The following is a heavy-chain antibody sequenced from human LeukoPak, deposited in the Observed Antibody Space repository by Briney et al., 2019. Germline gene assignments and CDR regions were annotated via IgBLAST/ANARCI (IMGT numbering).Heavy chain of an antibody. CDR2: INSDGSST. CDR3: AFGGYTSSGGY. Sequence: SGGSLRLSCAASGFTFRSYWMHWVRQAPGKGLVWVSRINSDGSSTSYADSVKGRFTISRDNAKNTLYLQMNSLRAEDTAVYYCAFGGYTSSGGYWGQGTLVTVSS. CDR1: GFTFRSYW. V-gene: IGHV3-74*01. D-gene: IGHD5-12*01. J-gene: IGHJ4*02.